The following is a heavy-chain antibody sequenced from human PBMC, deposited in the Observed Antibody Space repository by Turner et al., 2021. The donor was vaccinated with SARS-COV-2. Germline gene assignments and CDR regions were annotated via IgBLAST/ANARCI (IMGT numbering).Heavy chain of an antibody. CDR1: GFTFSNSA. J-gene: IGHJ4*02. V-gene: IGHV3-23*01. D-gene: IGHD3-10*01. CDR3: ANVGSYFFDY. CDR2: ISSSGGST. Sequence: EVHLLVSGGGLVPPGGSLRLSCAASGFTFSNSAMSWGRQAPGKGLECDSTISSSGGSTYYAASVKGRFTISRDNSKNTLYLQMNSLGSGDTALYYCANVGSYFFDYWGQGTLVTVSS.